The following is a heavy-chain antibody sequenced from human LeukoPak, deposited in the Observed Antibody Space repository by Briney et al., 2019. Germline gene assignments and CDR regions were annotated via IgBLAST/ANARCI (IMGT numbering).Heavy chain of an antibody. V-gene: IGHV3-21*01. CDR1: GFTFSSYS. CDR3: AIVWYCSGRGCYGTAEYFQH. J-gene: IGHJ1*01. CDR2: ISSSSSYI. D-gene: IGHD2-15*01. Sequence: GGSLRLSCAASGFTFSSYSMNWVRQAPGKGLEWVSSISSSSSYIYYADSVKGRFTISRDNAKNSLYLQMNSLRAEDTAVYYWAIVWYCSGRGCYGTAEYFQHWGQGTLVTVSS.